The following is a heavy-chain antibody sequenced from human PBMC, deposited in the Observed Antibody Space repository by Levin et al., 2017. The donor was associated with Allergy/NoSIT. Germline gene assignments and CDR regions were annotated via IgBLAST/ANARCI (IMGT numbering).Heavy chain of an antibody. CDR2: ISGSGGST. V-gene: IGHV3-23*01. CDR1: GFTFSSYA. Sequence: GESLKISCAASGFTFSSYAMSWVRQAPGKGLEWVSAISGSGGSTYYADSVKGRFTISRDNSKNTLYLQMNSLRAEDTAVYYCAKGGYYYDSSGHMDVWGQGTTVTVSS. CDR3: AKGGYYYDSSGHMDV. D-gene: IGHD3-22*01. J-gene: IGHJ6*02.